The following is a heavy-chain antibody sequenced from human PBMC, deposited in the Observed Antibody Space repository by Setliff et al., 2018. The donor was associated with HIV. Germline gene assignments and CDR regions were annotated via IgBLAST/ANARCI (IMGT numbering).Heavy chain of an antibody. D-gene: IGHD2-21*01. CDR3: ARDNRVMALNYYYYYMDV. V-gene: IGHV4-31*11. J-gene: IGHJ6*03. Sequence: LSLTCVVSGDSITSGGYYWSWLRQHPGKGLEWIGYIYYSGSTNYNPSLKSRVTISVDTSKNQFSLKLSSVTAADTAVYYCARDNRVMALNYYYYYMDVWGKGTTVTVSS. CDR2: IYYSGST. CDR1: GDSITSGGYY.